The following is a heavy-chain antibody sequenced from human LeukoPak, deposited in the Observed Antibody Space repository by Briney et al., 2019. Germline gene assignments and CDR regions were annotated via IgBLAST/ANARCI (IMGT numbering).Heavy chain of an antibody. J-gene: IGHJ4*02. V-gene: IGHV4-59*12. CDR3: ARAGSRSDTSPILDY. CDR1: GGSITVYY. D-gene: IGHD2-2*01. Sequence: SETLSLTCSVSGGSITVYYWNWIRQSPGKGLEWIGSISYSGSTNYNPSLKSRVTISIDTSKNRFSLKVSSVIAADTAMYYCARAGSRSDTSPILDYWGQGTLVTVSS. CDR2: ISYSGST.